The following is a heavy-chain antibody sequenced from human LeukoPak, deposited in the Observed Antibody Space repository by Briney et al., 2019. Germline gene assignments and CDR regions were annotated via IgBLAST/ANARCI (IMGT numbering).Heavy chain of an antibody. CDR2: ISSSGGST. CDR1: GFTFSSYA. CDR3: ANHYGGNPKYYFDY. V-gene: IGHV3-23*01. Sequence: GGSLRLSCAASGFTFSSYAMSWVRQAPGKGLEWVSVISSSGGSTYYADSVKGRFTISRDNSKNTLYLQMNSLRAEGTAVYYCANHYGGNPKYYFDYWGQGTLVTVSS. D-gene: IGHD4-23*01. J-gene: IGHJ4*02.